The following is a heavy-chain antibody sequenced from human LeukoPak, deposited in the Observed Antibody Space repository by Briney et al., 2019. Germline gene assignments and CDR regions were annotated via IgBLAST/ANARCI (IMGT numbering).Heavy chain of an antibody. D-gene: IGHD6-13*01. CDR3: ARAAAGTIAFDI. Sequence: SETLSLTCTVSGGSISSSSYYWGWIRQPPGKGLEWIGSIYYSGSTYYNPSLKSRVTISVDTSKNQFSLKLSSVTAADTAVYYCARAAAGTIAFDIWGQGTMVTVSS. CDR2: IYYSGST. J-gene: IGHJ3*02. CDR1: GGSISSSSYY. V-gene: IGHV4-39*07.